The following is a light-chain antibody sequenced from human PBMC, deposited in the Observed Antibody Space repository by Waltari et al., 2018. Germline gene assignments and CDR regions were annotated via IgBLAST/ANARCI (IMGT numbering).Light chain of an antibody. CDR1: PSVSRA. CDR3: QHYVRLPAT. Sequence: EIVLTQSPGTLSLSPGERAPLPCRALPSVSRALALYQQKPGQAPRLLISGASNRATGIPDRFSGSGSGTDFSLTISSLEPEDFAVYYCQHYVRLPATFGQGTKVEIK. CDR2: GAS. J-gene: IGKJ1*01. V-gene: IGKV3-20*01.